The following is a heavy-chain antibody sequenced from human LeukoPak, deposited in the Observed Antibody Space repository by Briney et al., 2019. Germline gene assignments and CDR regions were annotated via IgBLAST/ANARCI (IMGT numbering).Heavy chain of an antibody. CDR2: IYHSGST. V-gene: IGHV4-4*02. Sequence: PSETLSLTCAVSGGSISSSNWWSWVRQPPGKGLEWIGEIYHSGSTNYNPSLKSRVTMSVDTSKNQFSLKLSSVTAADTAVYYCAREDYRYLSYWGQGTLVTVSS. D-gene: IGHD1-26*01. CDR1: GGSISSSNW. J-gene: IGHJ4*02. CDR3: AREDYRYLSY.